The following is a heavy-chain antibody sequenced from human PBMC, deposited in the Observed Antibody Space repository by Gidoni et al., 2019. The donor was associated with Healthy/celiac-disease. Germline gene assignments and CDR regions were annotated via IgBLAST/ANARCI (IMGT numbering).Heavy chain of an antibody. J-gene: IGHJ2*01. CDR1: GFTFSSYG. V-gene: IGHV3-30*03. D-gene: IGHD4-17*01. Sequence: QVQLVESGGGVVQPGRSLRLSCAASGFTFSSYGMHWVRQAPGKGPEWVAVISYDGSNKYYADSVKGRFTISRDNSKNTLYLQMNSLRAEDTAVYYCASSTVTKGWYFDLWGRGTLVTVSS. CDR2: ISYDGSNK. CDR3: ASSTVTKGWYFDL.